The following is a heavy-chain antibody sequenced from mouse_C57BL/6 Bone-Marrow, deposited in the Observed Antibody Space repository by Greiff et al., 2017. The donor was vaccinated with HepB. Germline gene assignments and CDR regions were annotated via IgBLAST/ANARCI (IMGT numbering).Heavy chain of an antibody. J-gene: IGHJ3*01. CDR1: GYAFSSSW. Sequence: VQLQESGPELVKPGASVKISCKASGYAFSSSWMNWVKQRPGKGLEWIGRIYPGDGDTNYNGKFKGKATLTADKSSSTAYMQLSSLTSEDSAVYFCARRGYYDYAFAYWGQGTLVTVSA. V-gene: IGHV1-82*01. CDR2: IYPGDGDT. CDR3: ARRGYYDYAFAY. D-gene: IGHD2-4*01.